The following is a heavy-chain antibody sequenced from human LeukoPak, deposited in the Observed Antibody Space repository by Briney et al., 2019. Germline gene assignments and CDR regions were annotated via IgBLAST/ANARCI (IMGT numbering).Heavy chain of an antibody. CDR2: INSDGSST. J-gene: IGHJ5*02. V-gene: IGHV3-74*01. Sequence: GGSLRLSCAASGFTFSSYWMHWVRHAPGKGLVWFSRINSDGSSTSYADSVKGRFTISRDNAKNTLYLQMNSLRAEDTAVYYCARDRPYCSGGSCYSRGWFDPWGQGTLVTVSS. D-gene: IGHD2-15*01. CDR1: GFTFSSYW. CDR3: ARDRPYCSGGSCYSRGWFDP.